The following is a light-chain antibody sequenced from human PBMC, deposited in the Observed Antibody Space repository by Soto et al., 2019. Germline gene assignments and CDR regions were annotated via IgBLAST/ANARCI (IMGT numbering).Light chain of an antibody. CDR3: QQYYIYLT. J-gene: IGKJ2*01. Sequence: DIPMTQSPSTLSSSVGARVTVTCRASQSIGDSLAWYQQKPGKAPNLLISKESTLESGVPSRFSGSGSGTEFTLTSSSLQPDDFTTYYCQQYYIYLTCGQGTKLDI. CDR1: QSIGDS. V-gene: IGKV1-5*03. CDR2: KES.